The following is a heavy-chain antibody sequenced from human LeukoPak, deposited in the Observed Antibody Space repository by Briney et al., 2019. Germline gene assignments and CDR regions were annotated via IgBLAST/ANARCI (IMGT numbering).Heavy chain of an antibody. D-gene: IGHD1-26*01. J-gene: IGHJ4*02. Sequence: GGSLRLSCAASGFTVSSNYMNWVRQAPGKGLEYVSAISSNGGSTYYADSVKGRFTISRDNSKNTLYLQMGSLRAEDMAVYYCAREGHSGSPFDYWGQGTLVTVSS. CDR3: AREGHSGSPFDY. CDR2: ISSNGGST. V-gene: IGHV3-64*02. CDR1: GFTVSSNY.